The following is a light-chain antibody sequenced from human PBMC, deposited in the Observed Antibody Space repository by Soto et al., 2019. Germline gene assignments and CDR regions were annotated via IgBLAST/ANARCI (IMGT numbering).Light chain of an antibody. CDR2: DAS. J-gene: IGKJ1*01. CDR1: QSILSN. Sequence: EIVIKRSPATLSVSKRERVTLSCRASQSILSNLAWYQQKPGQAPRLLIYDASTRATVIPARFSGSGSGTEFTLTISSLQSEDFATYYCQQYYSYPRTFGQGTKVAIK. V-gene: IGKV3-15*01. CDR3: QQYYSYPRT.